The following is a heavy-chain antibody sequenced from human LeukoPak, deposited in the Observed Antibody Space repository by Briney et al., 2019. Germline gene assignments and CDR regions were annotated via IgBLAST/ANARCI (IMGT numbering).Heavy chain of an antibody. J-gene: IGHJ4*02. V-gene: IGHV4-39*01. CDR2: IYYSGST. CDR1: GGSISSSSYY. D-gene: IGHD3-3*01. CDR3: ARPRGESGYGFDY. Sequence: SETLSLTCTVSGGSISSSSYYWGWIRQPPGKGLEWIGSIYYSGSTYYNPSLMSRVTISVDTSKNQFSLKLSSVTAADTAVYYCARPRGESGYGFDYWGQGTLVTVSS.